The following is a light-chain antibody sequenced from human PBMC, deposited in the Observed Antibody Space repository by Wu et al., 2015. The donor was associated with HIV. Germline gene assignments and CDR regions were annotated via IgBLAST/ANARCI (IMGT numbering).Light chain of an antibody. CDR1: QGISSY. CDR3: QQLNSYPVT. Sequence: DIQLTQPPSFLSASVGDRVTITCRASQGISSYLAWYQQKPRKAPKLLIYAASTLQSGVPSRFSGSGSGTEFTLTISSLQPEDFAAYYCQQLNSYPVTFGGGTRVEIK. V-gene: IGKV1-9*01. J-gene: IGKJ4*01. CDR2: AAS.